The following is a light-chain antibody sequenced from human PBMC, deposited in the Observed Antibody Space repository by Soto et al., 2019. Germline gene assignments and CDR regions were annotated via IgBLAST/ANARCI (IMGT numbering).Light chain of an antibody. CDR2: GAS. Sequence: DIVLTQSPGTLSLSPGERATLSCRASQSVSSNYLAWYQQKPGQAPRLLIHGASTRATGVPDRFSGSGSGTDFTLTISRLEPEDFAVYYCQQDYNLPITFGQGTRLEIK. J-gene: IGKJ5*01. CDR3: QQDYNLPIT. CDR1: QSVSSNY. V-gene: IGKV3-20*01.